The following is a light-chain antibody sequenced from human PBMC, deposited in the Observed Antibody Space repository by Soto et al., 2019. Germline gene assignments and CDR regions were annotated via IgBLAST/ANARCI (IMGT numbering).Light chain of an antibody. V-gene: IGLV1-47*01. CDR2: MNN. J-gene: IGLJ2*01. CDR3: AAWDDSLSGVV. CDR1: SSNIGSNY. Sequence: QAVVTQPPSASGTPGQRVTISCSGSSSNIGSNYVYWYQQLPGTVPRLLIYMNNERTSGVPDRFSGSKSGTSASLAISGLRSEDEADYYCAAWDDSLSGVVFGGGTKLTVL.